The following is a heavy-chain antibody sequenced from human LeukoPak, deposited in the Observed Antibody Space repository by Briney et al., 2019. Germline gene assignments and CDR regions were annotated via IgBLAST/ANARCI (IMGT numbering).Heavy chain of an antibody. Sequence: PGGSLRLSCAASGFTFSSYAMHWVRQAPGKGLEWVAVISYDGSNKYYADSVKGRFTISRDNSKNALYLQMNSLRAEDTAVYYCARALHWDWEYWGQGTLVTVSS. CDR2: ISYDGSNK. CDR3: ARALHWDWEY. V-gene: IGHV3-30*01. J-gene: IGHJ4*02. D-gene: IGHD1-26*01. CDR1: GFTFSSYA.